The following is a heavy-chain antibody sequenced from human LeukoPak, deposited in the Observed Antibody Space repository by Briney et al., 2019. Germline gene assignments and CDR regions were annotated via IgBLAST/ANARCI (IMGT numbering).Heavy chain of an antibody. D-gene: IGHD5-24*01. CDR2: TNHSGST. Sequence: SETLSLTCAVYGGSFSGYYWSWIRQPPGKGLEWIGETNHSGSTNYNPSLKSRVTTSVDTSKNQFSLKLSSVTAADTAVYYCARTVSRWLQIPYYFDYWGQGTLVTVSS. J-gene: IGHJ4*02. CDR1: GGSFSGYY. CDR3: ARTVSRWLQIPYYFDY. V-gene: IGHV4-34*01.